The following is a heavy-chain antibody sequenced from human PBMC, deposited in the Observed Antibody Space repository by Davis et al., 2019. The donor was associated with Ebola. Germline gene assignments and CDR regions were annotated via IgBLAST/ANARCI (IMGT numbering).Heavy chain of an antibody. J-gene: IGHJ5*02. CDR3: ARGVRATTGWFAP. CDR1: GCPFSGYS. D-gene: IGHD1-26*01. CDR2: INHSGST. Sequence: SEPLSLTCAVSGCPFSGYSWSWLRQPPAKALEWMGEINHSGSTNYNPSLKSRVTISVDTSKNQFSLKLSSVTAADTAVYYCARGVRATTGWFAPWGQGTLVTVSS. V-gene: IGHV4-34*01.